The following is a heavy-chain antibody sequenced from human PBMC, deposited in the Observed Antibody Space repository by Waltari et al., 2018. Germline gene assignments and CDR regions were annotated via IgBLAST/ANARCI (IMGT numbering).Heavy chain of an antibody. Sequence: EVKLVESGGDLVQPGGSLRISCTASGFTFSRYWMSWVRQAPGKGLEWVASIRDDGTEKYYVDSVKGRFTISRDNVENSLYLQMNSLRAEDTALYFCARDRGHFALDLWGQGALVTVSS. V-gene: IGHV3-7*01. CDR1: GFTFSRYW. CDR2: IRDDGTEK. CDR3: ARDRGHFALDL. J-gene: IGHJ5*02.